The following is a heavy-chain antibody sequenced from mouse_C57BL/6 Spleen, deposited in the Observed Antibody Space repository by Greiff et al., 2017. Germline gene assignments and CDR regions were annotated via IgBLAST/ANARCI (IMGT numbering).Heavy chain of an antibody. J-gene: IGHJ4*01. Sequence: EVKLMESGGGLVKPGGSLKLSCAASGFTFSSYAMSWVRQTPEKRLEWVATISDGGSYTYYPDNVKGRFTISRDNAKNNLYLQMSHLKSEDTAMYYCARDDYDYDGGSMDYWGQGTSVTVSS. V-gene: IGHV5-4*01. CDR3: ARDDYDYDGGSMDY. D-gene: IGHD2-4*01. CDR1: GFTFSSYA. CDR2: ISDGGSYT.